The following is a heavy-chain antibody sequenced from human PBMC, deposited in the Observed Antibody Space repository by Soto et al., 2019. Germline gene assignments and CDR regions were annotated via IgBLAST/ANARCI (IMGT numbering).Heavy chain of an antibody. Sequence: SENLSLTCSVSGASINNFAYYWGWIRQPPGKGLEWIGTVYYNENTYYNPSLKSRVAISVDTAKSQFPLNLRSVTAADTAIYFCARRERYYGSPGWFDPWGQGTLVTVSS. CDR3: ARRERYYGSPGWFDP. J-gene: IGHJ5*01. D-gene: IGHD3-10*01. CDR2: VYYNENT. V-gene: IGHV4-39*01. CDR1: GASINNFAYY.